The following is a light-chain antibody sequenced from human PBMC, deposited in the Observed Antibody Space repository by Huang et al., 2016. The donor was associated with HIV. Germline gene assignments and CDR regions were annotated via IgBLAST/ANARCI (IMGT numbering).Light chain of an antibody. V-gene: IGKV1-5*03. CDR2: RAS. Sequence: DIQMTQSPSTLSASVGDRVTITCRASQNIKTWLAWYQQKPGKAPDLLIYRASSLQVGVPSRFTGSGSGTEFTLTINSLQPDDLGTYYCQQYNTYLYTFGQGTKLEI. CDR1: QNIKTW. CDR3: QQYNTYLYT. J-gene: IGKJ2*01.